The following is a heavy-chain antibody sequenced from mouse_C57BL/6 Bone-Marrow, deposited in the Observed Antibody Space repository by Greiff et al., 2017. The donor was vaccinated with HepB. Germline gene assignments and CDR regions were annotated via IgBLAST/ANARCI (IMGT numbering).Heavy chain of an antibody. V-gene: IGHV5-16*01. CDR2: INYDGSST. Sequence: EVKLMESEGGLVQPGSSMKLSCTASGFTFSDYYMAWVRQFPEKGLEWVANINYDGSSTYYLDSLKSRFIISRDNAKNILYLQMSSLKSEDTATYYCARGGGTTVVGYYFDYWGQGTTLTVSS. CDR1: GFTFSDYY. CDR3: ARGGGTTVVGYYFDY. D-gene: IGHD1-1*01. J-gene: IGHJ2*01.